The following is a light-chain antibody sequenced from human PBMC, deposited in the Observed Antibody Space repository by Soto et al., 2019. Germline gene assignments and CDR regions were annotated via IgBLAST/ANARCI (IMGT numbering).Light chain of an antibody. J-gene: IGKJ2*02. CDR1: QSVTDW. CDR3: QQYYRSCT. CDR2: DAS. V-gene: IGKV1-5*01. Sequence: DIQLTQSPSTLSASVGDRVTITCRASQSVTDWLAWYQQKPGKAPKLLIYDASSLQRGVPSRFSGGGSGTEFSLTSSSLQPDDFATYYCQQYYRSCTFGQGTKVEIK.